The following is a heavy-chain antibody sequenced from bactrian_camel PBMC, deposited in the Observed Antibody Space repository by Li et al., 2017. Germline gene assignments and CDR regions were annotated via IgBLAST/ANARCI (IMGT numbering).Heavy chain of an antibody. CDR1: GFVFSNYY. CDR3: TTAHGSSRYLVLWAEFGY. CDR2: VWSDGSHA. J-gene: IGHJ6*01. V-gene: IGHV3S6*01. D-gene: IGHD6*01. Sequence: ESGGGLVQPGGSLRLSCAASGFVFSNYYMNWVRQAPGKGLEWVSGVWSDGSHAYYADSVKGRFTISRDNAKNTVYLQMNSLKSEDTALYYCTTAHGSSRYLVLWAEFGYWGQGTQVTVS.